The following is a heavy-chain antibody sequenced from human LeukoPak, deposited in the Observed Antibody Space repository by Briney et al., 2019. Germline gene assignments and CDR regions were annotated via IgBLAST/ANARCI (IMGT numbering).Heavy chain of an antibody. Sequence: GSLRLSCAASGFAFSTYPMSWVRQAPGKGLEWVSAISGSGGSTYYADSVKGRFTISRDNSKNTLYLQMNSLRAEDTAVYYCAKGMVRGVIPQRYYYYYGMDVWGQGTTVTVSS. D-gene: IGHD3-10*01. CDR3: AKGMVRGVIPQRYYYYYGMDV. V-gene: IGHV3-23*01. CDR1: GFAFSTYP. J-gene: IGHJ6*02. CDR2: ISGSGGST.